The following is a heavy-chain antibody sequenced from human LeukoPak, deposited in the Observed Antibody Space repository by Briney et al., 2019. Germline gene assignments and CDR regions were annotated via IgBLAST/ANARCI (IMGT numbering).Heavy chain of an antibody. CDR1: GGSISSYY. Sequence: PSETLSLTCTVSGGSISSYYWSWIRQPPGKGLEWIGYIYYSGSTNYNPSLKSRVTISVDTSKNQFSLKLSSVTAADTAVYYCARDHGPYSGYDLGAFHIWGQGTMVTVSS. D-gene: IGHD5-12*01. CDR2: IYYSGST. J-gene: IGHJ3*02. V-gene: IGHV4-59*01. CDR3: ARDHGPYSGYDLGAFHI.